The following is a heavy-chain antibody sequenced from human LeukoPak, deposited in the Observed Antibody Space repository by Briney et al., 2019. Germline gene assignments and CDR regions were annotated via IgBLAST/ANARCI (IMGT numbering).Heavy chain of an antibody. Sequence: GGPLRLSCAASGFTFSIYAMSWVRQAPGKGLEWVSAISGSGGSTYYADSVKGRFTISRDNSKNTLYLQMNSLRAEDTAVYYCAKGDYSNLPVYWGQGTLVTVSS. CDR3: AKGDYSNLPVY. D-gene: IGHD4-11*01. CDR1: GFTFSIYA. V-gene: IGHV3-23*01. J-gene: IGHJ4*02. CDR2: ISGSGGST.